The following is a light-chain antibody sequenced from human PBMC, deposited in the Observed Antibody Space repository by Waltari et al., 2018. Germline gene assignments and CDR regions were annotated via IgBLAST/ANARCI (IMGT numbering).Light chain of an antibody. CDR1: SPEPQINT. CDR3: AVWDDSLDGRAV. Sequence: QSVLTQPPSASGTHAQRVTISCSGRSPEPQINTVNSYQQHPGTAPKLLIYRNVQRPSGVPDRFSASKSGTSASLAISGLQSEDEADYYCAVWDDSLDGRAVFGGGTRLTVL. CDR2: RNV. J-gene: IGLJ3*02. V-gene: IGLV1-44*01.